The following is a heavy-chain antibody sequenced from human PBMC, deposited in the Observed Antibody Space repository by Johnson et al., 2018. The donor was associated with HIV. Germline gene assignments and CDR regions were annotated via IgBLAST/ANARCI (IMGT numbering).Heavy chain of an antibody. J-gene: IGHJ3*02. CDR3: TTTRILWFGELSNAFDI. CDR2: IYSGGST. D-gene: IGHD3-10*01. CDR1: GFTVSSNY. V-gene: IGHV3-53*01. Sequence: VQLVESGGGLIQPGGSLRLSCAASGFTVSSNYMSWVRQAPGKGLEWVSVIYSGGSTYYADSVKGRFTISRDNAKNSLYLQMNSLRAEDTAVYYCTTTRILWFGELSNAFDIWGQGTAVTVSS.